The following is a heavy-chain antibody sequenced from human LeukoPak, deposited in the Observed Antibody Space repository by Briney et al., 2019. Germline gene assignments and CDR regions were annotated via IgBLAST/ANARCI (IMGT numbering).Heavy chain of an antibody. D-gene: IGHD3-10*01. J-gene: IGHJ4*02. Sequence: TGGSLRLSCAASGFTFSSHAMNWVRQAPGKGLEWVSAISGSGSTTYYADSVKGRFTISRDKSKNTLYLQMNSLRAEDTAIYYCAKGRHYHGSGSYLDSWGQGTLVTVSS. CDR1: GFTFSSHA. CDR3: AKGRHYHGSGSYLDS. CDR2: ISGSGSTT. V-gene: IGHV3-23*01.